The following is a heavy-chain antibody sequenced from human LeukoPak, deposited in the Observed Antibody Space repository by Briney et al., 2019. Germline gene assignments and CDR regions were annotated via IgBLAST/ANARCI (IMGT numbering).Heavy chain of an antibody. CDR3: ARGLSIAAAGPNWFDP. D-gene: IGHD6-13*01. V-gene: IGHV4-38-2*02. CDR2: IYHSGST. CDR1: GYSISSDYF. J-gene: IGHJ5*02. Sequence: PSETLSLTCTVSGYSISSDYFWGWIRRPPGKGLEWIGSIYHSGSTFYNPSLKSRVTISVDTSKNQFSLKLSSVTAADTAVYYCARGLSIAAAGPNWFDPWGQGTLVTVSS.